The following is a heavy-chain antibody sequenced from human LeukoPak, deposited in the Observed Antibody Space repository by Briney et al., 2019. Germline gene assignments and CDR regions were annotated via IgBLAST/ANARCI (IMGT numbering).Heavy chain of an antibody. CDR3: ARWQQLTGDYYYGMDV. D-gene: IGHD6-13*01. J-gene: IGHJ6*02. V-gene: IGHV4-38-2*02. CDR2: IYHSGST. Sequence: SETLSLTCTVSGYSISSGYYWGWIRQPPGKGLEWIGEIYHSGSTNYNPSLKSRVTISVDKSKNQFSLKLSSVTAADTAVYYCARWQQLTGDYYYGMDVWGQGTTVTVSS. CDR1: GYSISSGYY.